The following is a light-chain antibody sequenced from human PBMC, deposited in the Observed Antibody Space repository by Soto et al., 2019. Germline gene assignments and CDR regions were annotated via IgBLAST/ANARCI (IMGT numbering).Light chain of an antibody. CDR1: QTVGSNY. Sequence: EIVLTQSPGTLSLSPGERATLSCRASQTVGSNYLAWYQQKPGQAPRLLIYDASSRATGIPDRFSGSGSGTDFTLTFSRLEPEEFAVYYCHQYASSPLTFGPGTKVEIK. V-gene: IGKV3-20*01. J-gene: IGKJ1*01. CDR3: HQYASSPLT. CDR2: DAS.